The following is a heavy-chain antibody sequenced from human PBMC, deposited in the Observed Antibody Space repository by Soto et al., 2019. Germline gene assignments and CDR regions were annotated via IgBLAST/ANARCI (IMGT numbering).Heavy chain of an antibody. D-gene: IGHD5-12*01. CDR1: GGSISSSSYY. J-gene: IGHJ4*02. Sequence: SETLSLTCTVSGGSISSSSYYWGWIRQPPGKGLEWIGSIYYSGSTYYNPSLKSRVTISVDTSKNQFSLKLSSVTAADTAVYYCARHWSGIPVATIPYYFDYWGQGTLVTVSS. V-gene: IGHV4-39*01. CDR2: IYYSGST. CDR3: ARHWSGIPVATIPYYFDY.